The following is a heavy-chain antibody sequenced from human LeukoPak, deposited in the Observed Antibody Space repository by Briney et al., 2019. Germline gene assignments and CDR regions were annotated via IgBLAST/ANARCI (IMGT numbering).Heavy chain of an antibody. CDR1: GGSFSGYY. V-gene: IGHV4-34*01. CDR2: INHSGST. CDR3: ARHSSSSGRAGY. J-gene: IGHJ4*02. D-gene: IGHD6-6*01. Sequence: SETLSLTCAVYGGSFSGYYWSWIRQPPGKGLEWIGEINHSGSTNYNPSLKSRGTISVHTSKNQFSLKLSSVTAADTAVYYCARHSSSSGRAGYWGQGTLVTVSS.